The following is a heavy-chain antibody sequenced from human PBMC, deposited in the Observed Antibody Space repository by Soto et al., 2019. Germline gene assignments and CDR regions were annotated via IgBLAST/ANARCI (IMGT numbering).Heavy chain of an antibody. CDR1: GYTFSNYA. Sequence: QVHLVQSGAEVKKPGSSVRVSCKTSGYTFSNYAISWVRQAPGQGLERMGWINTGSGYTNYAHDRVNMTKDASTYPAYLEVTSLRSDDTAIYYCARDRVYTGGSDADYWGQGTLVTVSS. D-gene: IGHD2-8*02. V-gene: IGHV1-18*01. J-gene: IGHJ4*02. CDR2: INTGSGYT. CDR3: ARDRVYTGGSDADY.